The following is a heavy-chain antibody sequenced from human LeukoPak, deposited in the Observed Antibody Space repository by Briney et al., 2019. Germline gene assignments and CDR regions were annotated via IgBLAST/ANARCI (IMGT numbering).Heavy chain of an antibody. V-gene: IGHV4-30-4*01. CDR2: IYYSGST. J-gene: IGHJ4*02. CDR1: GGSISSGDYY. D-gene: IGHD3-22*01. Sequence: PSGTLSLTCTVSGGSISSGDYYWSWIRQPPGKGLEWIRYIYYSGSTYYNPSLKSRVTISVDTSKNQFSLRLSSVTAADTAVYYCARGFYDSSGYYGYDYWGQGTLVTVSP. CDR3: ARGFYDSSGYYGYDY.